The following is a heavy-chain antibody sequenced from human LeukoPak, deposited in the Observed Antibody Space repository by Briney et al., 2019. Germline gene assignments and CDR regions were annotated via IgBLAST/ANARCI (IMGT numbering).Heavy chain of an antibody. CDR3: AGCPYGYVWGSYRYVWFDP. CDR2: IYYSGST. Sequence: SETLSLTCTVSGGSISSSSYYWGWIRQPPGKGLEWIGSIYYSGSTYYNPSLKSRVTISVDTSKNQFSLKLSSVTAADTAVYYCAGCPYGYVWGSYRYVWFDPWGQGTLVTVSS. V-gene: IGHV4-39*07. J-gene: IGHJ5*02. CDR1: GGSISSSSYY. D-gene: IGHD3-16*02.